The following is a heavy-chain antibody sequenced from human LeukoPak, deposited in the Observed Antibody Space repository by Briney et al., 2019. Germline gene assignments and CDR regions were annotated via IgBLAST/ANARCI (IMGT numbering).Heavy chain of an antibody. J-gene: IGHJ4*02. CDR1: GFTFSSYS. V-gene: IGHV3-21*06. CDR3: ARSPSGFDTPNFFDR. CDR2: ISSSSSYI. Sequence: PGGSLRLSRAASGFTFSSYSMNWVRQAPGKGLEWVSSISSSSSYIYYADSVKGRFTISRDNGKNSLYLQMNSLTVEDTAVYFCARSPSGFDTPNFFDRWGQGILVAVSS. D-gene: IGHD3-10*01.